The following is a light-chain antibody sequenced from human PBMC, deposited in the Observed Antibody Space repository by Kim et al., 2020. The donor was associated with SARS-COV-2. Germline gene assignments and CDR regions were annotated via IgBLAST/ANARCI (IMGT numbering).Light chain of an antibody. CDR2: GAS. J-gene: IGKJ1*01. CDR1: QGVSTY. Sequence: ASTGDRVTITCRASQGVSTYLAWYQQQPGKAPKLLIYGASSLQPGVPSRFSGSGSGTDFTLTITYLQSDDFATYYCQQYYTYPRTFGQGTKVYIK. V-gene: IGKV1-8*01. CDR3: QQYYTYPRT.